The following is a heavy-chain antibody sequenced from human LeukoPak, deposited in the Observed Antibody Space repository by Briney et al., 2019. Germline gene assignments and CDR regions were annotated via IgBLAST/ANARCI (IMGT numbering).Heavy chain of an antibody. D-gene: IGHD6-19*01. V-gene: IGHV3-20*01. CDR3: ARDGGTGWYSDY. Sequence: PGGSLRLSCAASGFTFDGYGMSWVRQAPGKGLEWVSGVSWNGGSTGYADSVKGRFTISRDYAKNSLYLQMNSLRAEDTALYHCARDGGTGWYSDYWGQGTLVTVSS. J-gene: IGHJ4*02. CDR2: VSWNGGST. CDR1: GFTFDGYG.